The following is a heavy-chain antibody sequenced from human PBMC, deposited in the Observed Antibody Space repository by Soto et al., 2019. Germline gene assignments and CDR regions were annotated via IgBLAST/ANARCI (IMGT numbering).Heavy chain of an antibody. D-gene: IGHD2-2*01. J-gene: IGHJ6*02. CDR1: GYDFTAYD. V-gene: IGHV1-8*02. CDR2: MNPINGAT. CDR3: GRGPSPRAPAGGTPYYYAMDV. Sequence: GASVKVSCKASGYDFTAYDINWVRQASGQGLEWMGWMNPINGATGTARRFQGRVSMTRNTDTGTAYLELTSLRSDDTAVYFCGRGPSPRAPAGGTPYYYAMDVWGQGTTVTVS.